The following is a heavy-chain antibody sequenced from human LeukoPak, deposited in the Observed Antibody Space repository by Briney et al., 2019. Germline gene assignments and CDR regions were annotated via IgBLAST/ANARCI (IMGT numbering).Heavy chain of an antibody. CDR1: GYTFTSYG. D-gene: IGHD3-22*01. V-gene: IGHV1-18*01. CDR3: ARSSGGYYYDSSGYYY. J-gene: IGHJ4*02. CDR2: ISAYNGNT. Sequence: ASVKVSCKASGYTFTSYGISWVRQAPGQGLEWMGWISAYNGNTNYAQKLQGRVIMTTDTSTSTAYMELRSLRSDDTAVYYCARSSGGYYYDSSGYYYWGQGTLVTVSS.